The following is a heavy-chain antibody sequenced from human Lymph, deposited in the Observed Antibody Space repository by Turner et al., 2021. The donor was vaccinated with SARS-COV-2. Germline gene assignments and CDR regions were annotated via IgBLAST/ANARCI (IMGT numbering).Heavy chain of an antibody. J-gene: IGHJ5*02. CDR2: LNPNSGNT. CDR3: ARAAQLTVWFDP. V-gene: IGHV1-8*01. D-gene: IGHD3-9*01. CDR1: GYTLTSYA. Sequence: QVQLVQSADEVKKPGASVKVSCKAYGYTLTSYAINWVRQATGQGLEWMGWLNPNSGNTGYEQKSQGRVTMTRNTSISTAYMELSSLRSEDTDVYYCARAAQLTVWFDPWGQGTLVTVSS.